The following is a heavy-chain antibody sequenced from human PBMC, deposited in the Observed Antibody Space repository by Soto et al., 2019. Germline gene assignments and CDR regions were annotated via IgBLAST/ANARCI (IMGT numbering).Heavy chain of an antibody. D-gene: IGHD2-2*01. CDR3: AKGPDCVTTNCFRYFYYMDV. Sequence: GGSLRLSCAASGVTLRSYAMAWVRQAPGKGLEWVSGISGSGSITYYTDSVKGHFTISRDNSKNTLYLQVDSLRADDTALYYCAKGPDCVTTNCFRYFYYMDVWGKGTTVTVSS. CDR2: ISGSGSIT. J-gene: IGHJ6*03. CDR1: GVTLRSYA. V-gene: IGHV3-23*01.